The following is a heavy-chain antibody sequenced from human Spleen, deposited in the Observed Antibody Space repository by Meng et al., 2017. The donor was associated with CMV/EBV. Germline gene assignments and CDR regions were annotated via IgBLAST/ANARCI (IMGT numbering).Heavy chain of an antibody. Sequence: GESLKISCAASGFTVSSSYMIWVRQAPGKGLEWVSSISSSSSYIYYADSVKGRFTISRDNAKNSLYLQMNSLRAEDTAVYYCARDLTQPLDYWGQGTLVTVSS. V-gene: IGHV3-21*01. J-gene: IGHJ4*02. CDR2: ISSSSSYI. D-gene: IGHD1-14*01. CDR3: ARDLTQPLDY. CDR1: GFTVSSSY.